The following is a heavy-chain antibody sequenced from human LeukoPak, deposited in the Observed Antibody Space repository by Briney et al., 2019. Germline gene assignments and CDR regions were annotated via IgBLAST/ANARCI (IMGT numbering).Heavy chain of an antibody. J-gene: IGHJ2*01. Sequence: SETLSLTCTVSGGSISSSSYYWGWIRQPPGKGLEWIGSIYYSGSTYYNPSLKSRVTISVDTSKNQFSLKLSSVTAADTAVYYCARYYYDSSGYYNDWYFDLWGRGTLVTVSS. CDR1: GGSISSSSYY. D-gene: IGHD3-22*01. CDR3: ARYYYDSSGYYNDWYFDL. CDR2: IYYSGST. V-gene: IGHV4-39*07.